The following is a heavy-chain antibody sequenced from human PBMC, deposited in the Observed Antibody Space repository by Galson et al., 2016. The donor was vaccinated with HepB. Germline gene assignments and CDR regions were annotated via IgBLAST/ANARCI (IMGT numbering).Heavy chain of an antibody. J-gene: IGHJ4*02. CDR2: ISSSSNSM. CDR1: GFIFNSYS. CDR3: VKGAGTIDY. D-gene: IGHD6-19*01. V-gene: IGHV3-48*02. Sequence: SLRLSCAASGFIFNSYSMNWVRQAPGKGLEWISYISSSSNSMYYADSVKGRFTISRDNAKNSLYLQMNSLRDEDKAGYYCVKGAGTIDYWGQGTLVTVSS.